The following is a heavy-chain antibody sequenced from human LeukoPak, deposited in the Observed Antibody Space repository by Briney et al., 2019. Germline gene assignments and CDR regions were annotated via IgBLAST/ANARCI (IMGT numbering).Heavy chain of an antibody. J-gene: IGHJ4*02. V-gene: IGHV3-23*01. CDR3: AKFPTVLTYYFDY. Sequence: GGTLRLSCAASGFTFSNYGLSWVRQAPGKGLEWVSGITGSGGSTYYADSVKGRFTISRDNSKNTLYLQMNSLRAEDTAVYYCAKFPTVLTYYFDYWGQGTLVTVSS. D-gene: IGHD4-23*01. CDR2: ITGSGGST. CDR1: GFTFSNYG.